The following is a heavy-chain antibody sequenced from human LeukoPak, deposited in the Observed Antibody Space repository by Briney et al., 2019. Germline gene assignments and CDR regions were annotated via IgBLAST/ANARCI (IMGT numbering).Heavy chain of an antibody. CDR2: TSANNGNT. J-gene: IGHJ4*02. CDR1: GYTFTNYG. D-gene: IGHD6-13*01. V-gene: IGHV1-18*01. Sequence: GASVKVSCKASGYTFTNYGITWVRQAPGQGLEWMGWTSANNGNTKYAQKLQGRVTMTTDTSTSTAYMELRSLASDDTAVYYCARSDERYSISWPNSALNSWGQGTLVTVSS. CDR3: ARSDERYSISWPNSALNS.